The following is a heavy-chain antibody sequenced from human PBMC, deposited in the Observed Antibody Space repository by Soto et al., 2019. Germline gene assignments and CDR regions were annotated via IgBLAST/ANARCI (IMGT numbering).Heavy chain of an antibody. CDR1: GFTFSSYG. Sequence: QVQLVESGGGVVQPGRSLRLSCAASGFTFSSYGMHWVRQAPGKGLEWVAVISYDGSNKYYADSVKGRFTISRDNSKNXLYLQMNSLRAEDTAVYYCAKDRNGDNYYYYGMDVWGQGTTVTVSS. CDR2: ISYDGSNK. J-gene: IGHJ6*02. CDR3: AKDRNGDNYYYYGMDV. V-gene: IGHV3-30*18.